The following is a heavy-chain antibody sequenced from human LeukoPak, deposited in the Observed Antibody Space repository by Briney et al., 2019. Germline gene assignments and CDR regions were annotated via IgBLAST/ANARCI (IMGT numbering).Heavy chain of an antibody. Sequence: PGRSLRLSCAASGFTFSSYGMHWVRQAPGKGLEWVAVIWYDGSNKYYADSVKGRFTISRDNSKNTLYLQMNSPRAEDTAVYFCARGGDYSGTAFDIWGQGTMVTVSS. J-gene: IGHJ3*02. D-gene: IGHD1-14*01. CDR1: GFTFSSYG. V-gene: IGHV3-33*01. CDR2: IWYDGSNK. CDR3: ARGGDYSGTAFDI.